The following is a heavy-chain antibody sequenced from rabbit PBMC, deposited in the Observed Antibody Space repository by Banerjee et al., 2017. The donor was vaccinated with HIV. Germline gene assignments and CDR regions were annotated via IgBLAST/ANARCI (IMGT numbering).Heavy chain of an antibody. Sequence: QEQLVESGGDLVKPEGSLTLTCTASGFSFSNKYVMCWVRQAPGKGLEWIACSNTDNGNRYYASWAKGRFTISKTSSTTVTLQMTSLTAADTATYFCARDLAGAIGWNFNLWGPGTLVTVS. CDR1: GFSFSNKYV. CDR2: SNTDNGNR. J-gene: IGHJ4*01. V-gene: IGHV1S45*01. D-gene: IGHD4-1*01. CDR3: ARDLAGAIGWNFNL.